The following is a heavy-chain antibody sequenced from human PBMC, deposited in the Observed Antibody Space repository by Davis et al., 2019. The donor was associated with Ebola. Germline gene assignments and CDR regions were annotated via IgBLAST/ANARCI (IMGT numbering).Heavy chain of an antibody. Sequence: PGGSLRLSCAASGFTFSNCHMSWVRQAPGPSLALLTVISYDGHNEYYTDSVKGRFTISREDSKNTLYLQMNSLRGDDTAVYFCARGHNSGAFDIWGQGTMVAVSS. CDR1: GFTFSNCH. J-gene: IGHJ3*02. V-gene: IGHV3-30*03. CDR2: ISYDGHNE. D-gene: IGHD1-1*01. CDR3: ARGHNSGAFDI.